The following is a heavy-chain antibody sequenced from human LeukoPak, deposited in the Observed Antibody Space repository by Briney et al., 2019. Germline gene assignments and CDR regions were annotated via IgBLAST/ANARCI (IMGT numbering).Heavy chain of an antibody. Sequence: GASVKVSCKASGYTFTGYYMHWVRQAPGQGLEWMGWINPNSGGTNYAQKFQGWVTMTRDTSISTAYMELSRLRSDDTAVYHCARALDTASWFDPWGQGTLVTVSS. D-gene: IGHD5-18*01. J-gene: IGHJ5*02. CDR2: INPNSGGT. CDR3: ARALDTASWFDP. CDR1: GYTFTGYY. V-gene: IGHV1-2*04.